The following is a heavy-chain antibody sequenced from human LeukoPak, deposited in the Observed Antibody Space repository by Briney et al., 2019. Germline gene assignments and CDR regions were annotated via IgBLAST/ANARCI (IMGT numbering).Heavy chain of an antibody. CDR3: ARDREARRLDY. D-gene: IGHD1-26*01. J-gene: IGHJ4*02. CDR1: GGSISSSSYY. Sequence: SETLSLTCTVSGGSISSSSYYWGWIRQPPGKGLEWIGSIYYSGSTYYNPSLKSRVTISVDTSKNQFSLKLSSVTAADTAVYYCARDREARRLDYWGQGTLVTVSS. V-gene: IGHV4-39*02. CDR2: IYYSGST.